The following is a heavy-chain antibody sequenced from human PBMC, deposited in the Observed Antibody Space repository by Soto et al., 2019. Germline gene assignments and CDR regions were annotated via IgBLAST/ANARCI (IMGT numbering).Heavy chain of an antibody. CDR3: ARRGDIAAARFDS. J-gene: IGHJ4*02. Sequence: QVQLQESGPGLVKPSGTLSLTCAVSGDSIISSNWWTWVLQPPGKGLEWIAEIYHRGNTNYNPSLKSRVTISVDTSENHFYLKLISVSAADTAVYFCARRGDIAAARFDSWGQGTPVTVSS. CDR2: IYHRGNT. V-gene: IGHV4-4*02. CDR1: GDSIISSNW. D-gene: IGHD6-13*01.